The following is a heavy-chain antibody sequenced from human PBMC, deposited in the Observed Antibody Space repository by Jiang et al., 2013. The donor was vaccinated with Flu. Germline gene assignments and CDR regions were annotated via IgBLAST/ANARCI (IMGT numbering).Heavy chain of an antibody. D-gene: IGHD3-22*01. CDR2: IYYSGST. Sequence: IYYSGSTNYNPSLKSRVTISVDTSKNQFSLKLSSVTAADTAVYYCARDQDHLASPSYYYDSSGYFRGGFDIWGQGTMVTVSS. J-gene: IGHJ3*02. CDR3: ARDQDHLASPSYYYDSSGYFRGGFDI. V-gene: IGHV4-59*01.